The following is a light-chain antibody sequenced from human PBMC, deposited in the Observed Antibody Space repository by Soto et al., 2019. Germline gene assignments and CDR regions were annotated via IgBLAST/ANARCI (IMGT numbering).Light chain of an antibody. CDR2: GAS. CDR1: QSVSSN. Sequence: EIVMTQSPATLSVSPGERATLSCRASQSVSSNLAWYQQKPGQAPRLLIYGASTRATGIPDRFSGSGSGTDFTLTISRLEPEDFAVYYCQHYGSLPPYNLGRGTKVDIK. CDR3: QHYGSLPPYN. V-gene: IGKV3D-15*01. J-gene: IGKJ2*01.